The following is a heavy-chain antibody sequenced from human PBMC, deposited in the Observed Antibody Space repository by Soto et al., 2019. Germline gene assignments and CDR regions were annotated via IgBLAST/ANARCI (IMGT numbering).Heavy chain of an antibody. CDR2: SRNKANSYTT. D-gene: IGHD3-22*01. Sequence: LRLSCAASGFSISDHYMDWVRQAPGKGLEWVGRSRNKANSYTTEYAASVKGRFTVSRDDSKNSLYLQMNSLQAEDTAVYFCARNYYDSRVYYHDYWGQGTLVTVSS. V-gene: IGHV3-72*01. J-gene: IGHJ4*02. CDR1: GFSISDHY. CDR3: ARNYYDSRVYYHDY.